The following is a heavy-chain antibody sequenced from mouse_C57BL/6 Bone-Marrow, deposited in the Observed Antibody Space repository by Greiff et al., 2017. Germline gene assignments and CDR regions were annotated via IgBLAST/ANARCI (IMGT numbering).Heavy chain of an antibody. CDR3: TRGWLPFAY. J-gene: IGHJ3*01. D-gene: IGHD2-3*01. V-gene: IGHV1-5*01. CDR2: IYPGNSDT. Sequence: EVQLQQSGTVLARPGASVKMSCKTSGYTFTSYWMHWVKQRPGQGLEWIGAIYPGNSDTSYNQKFKGKAKLTAVTSASTAYMELSSLTNEDSAVYYCTRGWLPFAYWGQGTLVTVAA. CDR1: GYTFTSYW.